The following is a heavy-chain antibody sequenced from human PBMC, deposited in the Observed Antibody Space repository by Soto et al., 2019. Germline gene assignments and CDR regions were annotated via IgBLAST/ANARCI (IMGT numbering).Heavy chain of an antibody. J-gene: IGHJ4*02. D-gene: IGHD2-15*01. CDR2: ISGSGGST. CDR1: GFSFSSHA. V-gene: IGHV3-23*01. CDR3: AKDFRVIVVLASQTRYY. Sequence: EVQLLESGGGLVQPGGSLRLSCAASGFSFSSHAMSWVRQAPGEGLEWVSGISGSGGSTYYADSVKGRFTISRDNSKKALYLQMNSLRAEDTAVYYCAKDFRVIVVLASQTRYYWGQGTLVTVSS.